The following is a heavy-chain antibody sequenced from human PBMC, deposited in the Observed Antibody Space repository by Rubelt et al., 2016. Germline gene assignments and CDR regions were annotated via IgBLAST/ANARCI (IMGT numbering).Heavy chain of an antibody. J-gene: IGHJ6*02. Sequence: QVQLVQSGAEAKKPGASVKVSCKVSGYTLTELSMHWVRQAPGKGLEWMGGFDPEDGETSYAQKFQGRVTRTEDTSTDTAYMELGSLRSEDTAVYYCATGKYYYYGMDVWGQGTTVTVSS. V-gene: IGHV1-24*01. CDR1: GYTLTELS. CDR3: ATGKYYYYGMDV. CDR2: FDPEDGET.